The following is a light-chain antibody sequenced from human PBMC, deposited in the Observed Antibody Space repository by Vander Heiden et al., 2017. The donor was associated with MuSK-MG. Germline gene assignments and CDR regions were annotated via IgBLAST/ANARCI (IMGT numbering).Light chain of an antibody. CDR1: SSDVGGYNY. CDR3: SSYTSSSFWV. Sequence: QSALTQPASVSGSPGQSITISCTGTSSDVGGYNYVSWYHQHPGKAPKLMIYDVSKRPSGVSNRFSGSKSGDTASLTISGLQAEDEADYYCSSYTSSSFWVFGGGTKLTVL. CDR2: DVS. J-gene: IGLJ3*02. V-gene: IGLV2-14*01.